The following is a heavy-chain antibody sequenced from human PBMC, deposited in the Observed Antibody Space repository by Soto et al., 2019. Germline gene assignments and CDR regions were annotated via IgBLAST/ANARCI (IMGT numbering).Heavy chain of an antibody. Sequence: PGGSLRLSCAASGFTFSGSAMHWVRQASGKGLEWAGRIRSKANSYATAYAASVKGRFTISRDDSKNTAYLQMNSLKTEDTAVYYCTRLRTGSAHGDYYYGMDVWGQGTTVTVSS. CDR3: TRLRTGSAHGDYYYGMDV. CDR1: GFTFSGSA. CDR2: IRSKANSYAT. J-gene: IGHJ6*02. D-gene: IGHD6-19*01. V-gene: IGHV3-73*01.